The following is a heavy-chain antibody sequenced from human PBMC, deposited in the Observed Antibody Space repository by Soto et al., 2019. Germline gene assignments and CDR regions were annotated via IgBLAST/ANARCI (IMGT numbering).Heavy chain of an antibody. V-gene: IGHV6-1*01. CDR1: GGSVSSNSAA. J-gene: IGHJ4*02. CDR3: AGDASTWSYFDY. CDR2: TYYRSTWYS. Sequence: SPTLSLTCASSGGSVSSNSAAWNWIRQSPSRGLEWLGRTYYRSTWYSDYALSVRGRILIDADTSKNQFSLHLDSLIPEDTAVYYCAGDASTWSYFDYWGRGIQVTVSS. D-gene: IGHD6-13*01.